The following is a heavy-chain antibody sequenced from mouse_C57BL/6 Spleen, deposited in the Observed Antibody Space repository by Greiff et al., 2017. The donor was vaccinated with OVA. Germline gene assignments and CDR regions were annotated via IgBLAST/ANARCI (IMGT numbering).Heavy chain of an antibody. CDR3: ARDYGSSYNFDY. V-gene: IGHV1-55*01. D-gene: IGHD1-1*01. Sequence: QVQLQQPGAELVKPGASVKMSCKASGYTFTSYWITWVKQRPGQGLEWIGDIYPGSGRTNYNEKFKSKATLTVDTSSSTAYMQRGSLTSEDSAVYFCARDYGSSYNFDYWGQGTTLTVSS. CDR2: IYPGSGRT. J-gene: IGHJ2*01. CDR1: GYTFTSYW.